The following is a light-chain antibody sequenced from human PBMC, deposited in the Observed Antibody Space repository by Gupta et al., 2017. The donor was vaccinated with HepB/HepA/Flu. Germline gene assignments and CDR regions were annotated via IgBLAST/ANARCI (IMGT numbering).Light chain of an antibody. Sequence: QSALTQPASVSGSPGRSITISCTGTSSDVGGYNYVSWYQQHPGKAPKLMIYDVSNRASGVSNRFSGSKSGNTASLTISGLQAEDEADYYCSSYTSSSTLRVFGTGTKVTVL. CDR2: DVS. CDR3: SSYTSSSTLRV. J-gene: IGLJ1*01. CDR1: SSDVGGYNY. V-gene: IGLV2-14*03.